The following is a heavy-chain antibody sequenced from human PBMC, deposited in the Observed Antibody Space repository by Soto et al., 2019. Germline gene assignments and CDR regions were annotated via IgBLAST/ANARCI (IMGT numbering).Heavy chain of an antibody. J-gene: IGHJ5*02. CDR3: ATSGPYSSSWYVAANWFDP. D-gene: IGHD6-13*01. Sequence: SETLSLTCTVSGGSISSSSYYWGWIRQPPGKGLEWIGSIYYSGSTYYNPSLKSRVTISVDTSKNQFSLKLSSVTAADTAVYYCATSGPYSSSWYVAANWFDPWGQGTLVSVSS. CDR1: GGSISSSSYY. CDR2: IYYSGST. V-gene: IGHV4-39*01.